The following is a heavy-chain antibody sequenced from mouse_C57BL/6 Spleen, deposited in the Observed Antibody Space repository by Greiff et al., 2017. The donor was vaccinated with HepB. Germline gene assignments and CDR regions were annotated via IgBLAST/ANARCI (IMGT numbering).Heavy chain of an antibody. CDR1: GYTFTSYW. D-gene: IGHD2-5*01. CDR2: IDPSDSYT. CDR3: ARWDYSKGFDY. Sequence: QVHVKQPGAELVMPGASVKLSCKASGYTFTSYWMHWVKQRPGQGLEWIGEIDPSDSYTNYNQKFKGKSTLTVDKSSSTAYMQLSSLTSEDSAVYYCARWDYSKGFDYWGQGTTLTVSS. V-gene: IGHV1-69*01. J-gene: IGHJ2*01.